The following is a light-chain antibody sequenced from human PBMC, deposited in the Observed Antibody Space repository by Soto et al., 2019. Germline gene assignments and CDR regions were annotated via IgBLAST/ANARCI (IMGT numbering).Light chain of an antibody. Sequence: ESVLMSSPGTLSLSTGEGATLSCRASQSVSTNFFAWYQQKPGQAPRLLIYGASTRATGIPDRFSGSGSGTDFTLTISRLEPEDVAVYYCQQYGRTSWTFCQGTKVDI. CDR2: GAS. CDR3: QQYGRTSWT. V-gene: IGKV3-20*01. J-gene: IGKJ1*01. CDR1: QSVSTNF.